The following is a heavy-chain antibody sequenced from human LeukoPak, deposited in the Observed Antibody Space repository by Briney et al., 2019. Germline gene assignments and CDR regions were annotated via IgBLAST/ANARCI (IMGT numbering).Heavy chain of an antibody. V-gene: IGHV5-51*01. J-gene: IGHJ1*01. CDR2: IYPGDSDT. CDR1: GYSFTSYW. CDR3: ARQGYDSSGYYYDFQH. D-gene: IGHD3-22*01. Sequence: PGESLKISCKGSGYSFTSYWIAWVRQMPGKGLEWMGIIYPGDSDTRYSPSFQGQVTISDDKSISTAYLQWSSLKASDTAMYYCARQGYDSSGYYYDFQHWGQGTLVTVSS.